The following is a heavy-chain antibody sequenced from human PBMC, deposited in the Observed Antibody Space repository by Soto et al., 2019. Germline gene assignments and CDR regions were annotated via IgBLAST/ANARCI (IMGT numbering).Heavy chain of an antibody. CDR1: GGSISSSSYY. Sequence: SETLSLTCTVSGGSISSSSYYWGWIRQPPGKGLEWIGSIYYSGSTYYNPSLKSRVTISVDTSKNQFSLKLSSVTAADTAVYYCARHHCSGGSCLGRAYYMDVWGKGTTVTVSS. CDR2: IYYSGST. D-gene: IGHD2-15*01. V-gene: IGHV4-39*01. J-gene: IGHJ6*03. CDR3: ARHHCSGGSCLGRAYYMDV.